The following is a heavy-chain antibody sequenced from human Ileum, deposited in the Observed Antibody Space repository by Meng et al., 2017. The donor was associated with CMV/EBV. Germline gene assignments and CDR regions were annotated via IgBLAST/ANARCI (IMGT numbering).Heavy chain of an antibody. V-gene: IGHV4-39*07. CDR2: IYYTGST. CDR1: GGSISNSNTYH. D-gene: IGHD6-19*01. CDR3: AGWRSSGWYYFDY. J-gene: IGHJ4*02. Sequence: SGGSISNSNTYHLAWVRQSPGRGLEWIVHIYYTGSTQYIPSLQSRLSMSLDTSKNQFSLTLSSVTAADTAVYYCAGWRSSGWYYFDYWGQGTLVTVSS.